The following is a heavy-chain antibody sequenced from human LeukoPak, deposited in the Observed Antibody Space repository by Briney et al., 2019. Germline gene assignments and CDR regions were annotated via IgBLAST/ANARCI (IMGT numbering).Heavy chain of an antibody. J-gene: IGHJ5*02. D-gene: IGHD5-18*01. CDR1: GGSFSGYY. CDR2: INHSGST. Sequence: SETLSLTCAVYGGSFSGYYWSWIRQPPGKGLEWIGEINHSGSTNYNPSLKSRVTISVDTSKNQFSLKLSSVTAADTAVYYCARYTAMVPGNWFDPWGQGTLVTVSS. CDR3: ARYTAMVPGNWFDP. V-gene: IGHV4-34*01.